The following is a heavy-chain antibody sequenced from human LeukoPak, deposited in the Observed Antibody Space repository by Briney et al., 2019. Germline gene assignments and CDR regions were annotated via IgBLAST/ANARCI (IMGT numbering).Heavy chain of an antibody. CDR3: ARVGYYYGSGSYYPHFDY. J-gene: IGHJ4*02. D-gene: IGHD3-10*01. Sequence: ASVKVSCKASGYTFTSYGISWVRQAPGQGLEWMGWISAYNGNTNYAQKLQGRVTMTTDTSTSTAHMELRSLRSDDTAVYYCARVGYYYGSGSYYPHFDYWGQGTLVTVSS. V-gene: IGHV1-18*01. CDR1: GYTFTSYG. CDR2: ISAYNGNT.